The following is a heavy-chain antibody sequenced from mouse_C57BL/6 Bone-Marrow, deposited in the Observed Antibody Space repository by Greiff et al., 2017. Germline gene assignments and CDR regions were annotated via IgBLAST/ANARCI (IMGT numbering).Heavy chain of an antibody. Sequence: VKLMESGAELARPGASVKLSCKASGYTFTSYGISWVKQRTGQGLEWIGEIYPRSGNTYYNEKFKGQATLTADKYSSTAYMDRRSLTSEDSAVYFCATDYYDYGFDYWGQGTTLTVSS. V-gene: IGHV1-81*01. J-gene: IGHJ2*01. CDR2: IYPRSGNT. D-gene: IGHD2-4*01. CDR1: GYTFTSYG. CDR3: ATDYYDYGFDY.